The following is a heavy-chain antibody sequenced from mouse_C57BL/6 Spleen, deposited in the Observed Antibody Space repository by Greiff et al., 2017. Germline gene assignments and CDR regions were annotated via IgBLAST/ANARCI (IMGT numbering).Heavy chain of an antibody. J-gene: IGHJ4*01. Sequence: VQLKESGPGLVKPSQSLSLTCSVTGYSITSGYYWNWIRQFPGNKLEWMGYISYDGSNNYNPSLKNRISITRDTSKNQFFLKLNAVTTEDTATYYCARERVNYCGTFYAMDYWGQGTSVTVSS. CDR1: GYSITSGYY. V-gene: IGHV3-6*01. CDR2: ISYDGSN. D-gene: IGHD1-1*01. CDR3: ARERVNYCGTFYAMDY.